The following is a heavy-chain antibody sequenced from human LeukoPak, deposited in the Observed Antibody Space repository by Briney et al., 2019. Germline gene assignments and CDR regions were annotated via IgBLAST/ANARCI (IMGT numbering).Heavy chain of an antibody. CDR3: ARVLSPYYYDSSGYYADDAFDI. D-gene: IGHD3-22*01. J-gene: IGHJ3*02. Sequence: PSLTLSLTCTVSGGSISSGGYYWSWIRQHPGKGLEWIGYIYYSGSTYYNPSLKSRVTISVDTSKNQFSLKLSSVTAADTAVYYCARVLSPYYYDSSGYYADDAFDIWGQGTMVTVSS. CDR1: GGSISSGGYY. CDR2: IYYSGST. V-gene: IGHV4-31*03.